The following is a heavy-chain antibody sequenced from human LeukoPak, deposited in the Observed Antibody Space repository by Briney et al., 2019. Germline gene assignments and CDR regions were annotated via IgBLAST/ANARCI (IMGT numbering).Heavy chain of an antibody. CDR2: IYYTGDT. D-gene: IGHD4-23*01. V-gene: IGHV4-31*03. Sequence: SETLSLTCSVSGGSLSSPIFYWNWLRQHPGKGVEWFGYIYYTGDTFYNPSLKSRVTMSLDTSNNQFSLKMSTVTAADTAKYYWGKVGGNSDSWGQGTLVTVSS. CDR3: GKVGGNSDS. CDR1: GGSLSSPIFY. J-gene: IGHJ5*01.